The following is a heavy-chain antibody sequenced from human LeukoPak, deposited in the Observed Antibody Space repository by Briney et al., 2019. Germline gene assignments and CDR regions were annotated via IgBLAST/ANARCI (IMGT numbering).Heavy chain of an antibody. V-gene: IGHV4-59*01. Sequence: SETLSLTCTVSGGSISSYYWSWIRQPPGKGLEWIGYIYYSGSTNYNPSLKSRVTISVDTSKNQFSLKLSSVTAADTAVYYCARRTVTGNGLYYYYYMDVWGKGTTVTISS. CDR2: IYYSGST. CDR1: GGSISSYY. J-gene: IGHJ6*03. CDR3: ARRTVTGNGLYYYYYMDV. D-gene: IGHD4-11*01.